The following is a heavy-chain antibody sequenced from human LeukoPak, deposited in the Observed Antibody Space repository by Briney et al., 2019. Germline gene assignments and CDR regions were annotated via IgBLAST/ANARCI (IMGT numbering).Heavy chain of an antibody. CDR1: GFTFNEYT. CDR3: AKDTNTAMVYYYYYYMDV. Sequence: GGSLRLSCAASGFTFNEYTLNWVRQAPGKGLEWVSSITTTSAYIYYADSVKGRFTISRDNAKNSLYLQMNSLRAEDTAVYYCAKDTNTAMVYYYYYYMDVWGKGTTVTVSS. J-gene: IGHJ6*03. V-gene: IGHV3-21*01. D-gene: IGHD5-18*01. CDR2: ITTTSAYI.